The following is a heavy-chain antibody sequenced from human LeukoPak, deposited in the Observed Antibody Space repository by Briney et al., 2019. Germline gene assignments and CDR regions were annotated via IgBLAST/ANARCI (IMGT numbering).Heavy chain of an antibody. CDR2: IWYDGSNK. CDR3: AKDRRGAAAVNDAFDI. Sequence: QPGRSLRLSCAASGFTFSSYGMHWVRQAPGKGLEWVAVIWYDGSNKYYADSVKGRFTISRDNSKNTLYLQMNSLRAEDTAVYYCAKDRRGAAAVNDAFDIWGQGTMVTVSS. V-gene: IGHV3-33*06. CDR1: GFTFSSYG. J-gene: IGHJ3*02. D-gene: IGHD6-13*01.